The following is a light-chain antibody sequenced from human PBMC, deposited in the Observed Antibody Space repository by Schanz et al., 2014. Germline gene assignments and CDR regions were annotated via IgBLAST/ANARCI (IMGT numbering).Light chain of an antibody. J-gene: IGLJ2*01. CDR2: EVT. CDR3: SSYTSSNTVV. V-gene: IGLV2-8*01. CDR1: SSDVGGYNY. Sequence: QSALTQPPSASGSPGQSVTISCTGTSSDVGGYNYVSWYQQHPGKAPKVMIYEVTKRPSGVPDRYSGSKSGNTASLTVSGLQAEDEADYYCSSYTSSNTVVFGGGTKLPS.